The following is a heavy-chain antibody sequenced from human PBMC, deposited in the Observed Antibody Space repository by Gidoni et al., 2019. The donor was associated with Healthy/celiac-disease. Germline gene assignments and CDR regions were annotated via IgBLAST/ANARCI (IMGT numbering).Heavy chain of an antibody. Sequence: EVQPVESGGGLVQPGGSLRLSCAASGFTVSSNYMSWLRQAPGKGLKWVSVIYSGGSTYYADSVKGRFTISRHNSKNTLYLQMNSLRAEDTAVYYCARDRGDGYFTNWGQGTLVTVSS. CDR2: IYSGGST. CDR1: GFTVSSNY. J-gene: IGHJ4*02. V-gene: IGHV3-53*04. D-gene: IGHD3-10*01. CDR3: ARDRGDGYFTN.